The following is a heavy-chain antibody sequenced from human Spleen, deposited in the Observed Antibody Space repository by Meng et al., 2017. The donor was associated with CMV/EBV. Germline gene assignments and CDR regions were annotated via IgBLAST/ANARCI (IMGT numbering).Heavy chain of an antibody. CDR2: IYYRGTT. D-gene: IGHD2-2*01. J-gene: IGHJ4*02. V-gene: IGHV4-61*01. Sequence: SVSSTSYVWSWSRQPTGGGLEWIGYIYYRGTTNYNPSLKSRVTVLVDTSKNQFSLRLSSVTAADTAAYYCASLARFCSGTSCLIFDYWSQGTLVTVSS. CDR1: SVSSTSYV. CDR3: ASLARFCSGTSCLIFDY.